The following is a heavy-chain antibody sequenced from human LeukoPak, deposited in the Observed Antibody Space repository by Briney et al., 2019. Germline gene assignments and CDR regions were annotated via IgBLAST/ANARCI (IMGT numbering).Heavy chain of an antibody. CDR1: GGSISSSSYY. CDR2: IYYSGST. D-gene: IGHD5-24*01. J-gene: IGHJ4*02. CDR3: ARLEMATTYYFDY. Sequence: SETLSLTCTVSGGSISSSSYYWGWTRQPPGKGLEWIGSIYYSGSTYYNPSLKSRVTISVDTSKNQFSLKLSSVTAADTAVYYCARLEMATTYYFDYWGQGTLVTVSS. V-gene: IGHV4-39*01.